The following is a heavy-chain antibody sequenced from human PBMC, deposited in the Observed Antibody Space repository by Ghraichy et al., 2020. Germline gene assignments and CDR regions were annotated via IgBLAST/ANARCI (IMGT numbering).Heavy chain of an antibody. V-gene: IGHV3-21*01. CDR2: ISSSSSYI. D-gene: IGHD3-22*01. J-gene: IGHJ3*02. Sequence: ETLSLTCAVSGFTFSSYSMNWVRQAPGKGLEWVSSISSSSSYIYYADSVKGRFTISRDNAKNSLYLQMNSLRAEDTAVYYCARVSFEYYYDTSGPYDAFDIWGQGTMVTVSS. CDR1: GFTFSSYS. CDR3: ARVSFEYYYDTSGPYDAFDI.